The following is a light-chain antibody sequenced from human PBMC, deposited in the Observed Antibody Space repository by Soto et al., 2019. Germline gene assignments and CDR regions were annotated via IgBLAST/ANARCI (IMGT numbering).Light chain of an antibody. J-gene: IGKJ1*01. CDR3: QQRSNWPRT. CDR2: XAS. CDR1: QSISSY. V-gene: IGKV3-11*01. Sequence: EIVMTQSPATLSVSPGERPALSCRASQSISSYLAWYQQKLGQAPRLLXYXASNRATGIPARFSGSGSGTDFTLTISSLEPEDFAGYYGQQRSNWPRTFGQGTKVDIK.